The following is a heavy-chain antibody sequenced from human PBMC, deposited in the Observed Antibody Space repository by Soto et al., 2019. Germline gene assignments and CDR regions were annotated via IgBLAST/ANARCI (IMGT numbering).Heavy chain of an antibody. J-gene: IGHJ5*02. D-gene: IGHD6-6*01. CDR2: IYHSGST. CDR1: GGSISSGGYS. Sequence: SETLSLTCAVSGGSISSGGYSWSWIRQPPGKGLEWIGYIYHSGSTYYNPSLKSRVTISVDRSKNQFSLKLSSVTAADTAVYYCARGSIQNWFDPWGQGTLVTVSS. V-gene: IGHV4-30-2*01. CDR3: ARGSIQNWFDP.